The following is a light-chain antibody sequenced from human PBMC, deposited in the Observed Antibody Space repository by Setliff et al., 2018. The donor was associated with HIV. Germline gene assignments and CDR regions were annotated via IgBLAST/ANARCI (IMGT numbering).Light chain of an antibody. CDR2: QAT. CDR3: CSNTGSNTYV. Sequence: QSVLTQPASVSGSPGQSITISCTGTSSDVGRYNLVSWYQQHPGEAPKLMIYQATKRPSGVSNRFSGSKSGNTASLTISGLQAEDEADYYCCSNTGSNTYVFGTGTKVTVL. J-gene: IGLJ1*01. CDR1: SSDVGRYNL. V-gene: IGLV2-23*01.